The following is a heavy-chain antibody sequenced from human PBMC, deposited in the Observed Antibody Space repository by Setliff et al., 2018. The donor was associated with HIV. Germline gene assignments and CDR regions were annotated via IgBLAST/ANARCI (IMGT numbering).Heavy chain of an antibody. CDR2: ISAYNGNT. CDR3: ARGGSGYSYGYEYYGMDV. CDR1: GYTFTSYG. D-gene: IGHD5-18*01. Sequence: ASVKVSCKASGYTFTSYGISWVRQAPGQGLEWMGWISAYNGNTNYARKLQGRVTMTTDTSTSTAYMELRSLRSDDTAAYYCARGGSGYSYGYEYYGMDVWGQGTTVTVSS. J-gene: IGHJ6*02. V-gene: IGHV1-18*01.